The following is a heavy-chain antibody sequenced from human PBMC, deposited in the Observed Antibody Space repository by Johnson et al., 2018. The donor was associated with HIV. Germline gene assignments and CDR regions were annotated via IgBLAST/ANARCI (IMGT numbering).Heavy chain of an antibody. CDR3: ARKQWLEIPSDAFDI. CDR2: IYSDGSDT. D-gene: IGHD6-19*01. CDR1: GFIFRNYW. V-gene: IGHV3-74*03. Sequence: EVQLVESGGGLVQPGGSLRLSCAASGFIFRNYWMHWVRQAPGKGLVWVACIYSDGSDTAYADSVKGRFTISRDNAKRTLYLQMNRLRAEDTAVYYCARKQWLEIPSDAFDIWGQGTMVTVSS. J-gene: IGHJ3*02.